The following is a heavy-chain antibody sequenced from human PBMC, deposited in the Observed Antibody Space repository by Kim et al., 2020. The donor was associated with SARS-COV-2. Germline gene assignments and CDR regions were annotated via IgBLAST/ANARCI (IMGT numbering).Heavy chain of an antibody. CDR3: AREGSKVRGVIIRPPWFDP. J-gene: IGHJ5*02. V-gene: IGHV4-39*02. CDR2: IYYSGST. D-gene: IGHD3-10*01. CDR1: GGSISSSSYY. Sequence: SETLSLTCTVSGGSISSSSYYWGWIRQPPGKGLEWIGSIYYSGSTYYNPSLKSRVTISVDTSKNQFSLKLSSVTAADTAVYYCAREGSKVRGVIIRPPWFDPWGQGTLVTVSS.